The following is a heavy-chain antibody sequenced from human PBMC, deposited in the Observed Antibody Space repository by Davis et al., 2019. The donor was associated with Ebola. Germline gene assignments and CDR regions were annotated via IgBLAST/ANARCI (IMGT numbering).Heavy chain of an antibody. V-gene: IGHV1-18*01. Sequence: AASVKVSCKASGYTFTSYGFTWVRQAPGQGLEWMGWISAYNGNTNYAQKLQGRVTMTTDTSTSTAYMELRSLRSDDTAVYYCARGVTMVRGPAGNWFDPWGQGTLITVSS. CDR2: ISAYNGNT. CDR3: ARGVTMVRGPAGNWFDP. J-gene: IGHJ5*02. CDR1: GYTFTSYG. D-gene: IGHD3-10*01.